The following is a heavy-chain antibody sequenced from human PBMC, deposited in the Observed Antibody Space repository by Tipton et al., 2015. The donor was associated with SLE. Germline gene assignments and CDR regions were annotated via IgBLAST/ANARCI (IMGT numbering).Heavy chain of an antibody. V-gene: IGHV3-23*03. D-gene: IGHD3-22*01. CDR2: IYSGGGST. CDR3: AKGADYFDSSGRRCFDY. Sequence: GSLRLSCAVSGFTFSSYAMSWVRQAPGKGLEWVSLIYSGGGSTYYTDSVKGRFTISRDNSKNTVLLQMNSLRVEDTAVYYCAKGADYFDSSGRRCFDYWGQGTLVTVSS. J-gene: IGHJ4*02. CDR1: GFTFSSYA.